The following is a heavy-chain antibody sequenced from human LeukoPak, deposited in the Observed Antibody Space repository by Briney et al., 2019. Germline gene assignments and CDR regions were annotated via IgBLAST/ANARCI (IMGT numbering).Heavy chain of an antibody. CDR3: ARETRIRNYYDSGAYYYGDYFDY. Sequence: GGSLRLSCAASGFTFDDYGMSWVRQAPGKGLEWVSGINWNGGSTGYADSVKGRFTISRDNAKNSLYLQMNSLRAEDTAIYYCARETRIRNYYDSGAYYYGDYFDYWGQGTLVTVSS. CDR2: INWNGGST. D-gene: IGHD3-22*01. J-gene: IGHJ4*02. V-gene: IGHV3-20*04. CDR1: GFTFDDYG.